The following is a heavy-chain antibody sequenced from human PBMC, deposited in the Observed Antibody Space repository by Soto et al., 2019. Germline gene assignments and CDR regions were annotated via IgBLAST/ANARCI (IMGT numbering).Heavy chain of an antibody. Sequence: QVQLQESGPGLVKPSETLSLTCTVSGGSISNYYWSWIRQPPGKGLEWIGYIYYSGSTNYTPSLNSRVTISVDTSKNQVSLRLSSVTAADTAVYYCARRYGPSFDYWGQGTLVTVSS. CDR3: ARRYGPSFDY. CDR2: IYYSGST. CDR1: GGSISNYY. D-gene: IGHD4-17*01. J-gene: IGHJ4*02. V-gene: IGHV4-59*01.